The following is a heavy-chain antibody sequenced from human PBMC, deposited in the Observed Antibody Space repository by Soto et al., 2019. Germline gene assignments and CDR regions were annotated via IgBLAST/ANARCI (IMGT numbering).Heavy chain of an antibody. CDR1: GYSISSGYY. V-gene: IGHV4-38-2*01. CDR2: IYHSGST. Sequence: PSETLSLTCAVSGYSISSGYYWGWIRQPPGKGLEWIGSIYHSGSTYYNPSLKSRVTISVDTSKNQFSLKLSSVTAADTAVYYCARLLWFGELSSLTYFDYWGQGTLVTVSS. J-gene: IGHJ4*02. CDR3: ARLLWFGELSSLTYFDY. D-gene: IGHD3-10*01.